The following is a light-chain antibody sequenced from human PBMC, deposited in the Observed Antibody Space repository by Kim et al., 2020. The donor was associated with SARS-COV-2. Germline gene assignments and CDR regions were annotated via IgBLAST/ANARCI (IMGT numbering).Light chain of an antibody. CDR1: NIGSKS. Sequence: PGKTARITCGGNNIGSKSVHWYQQKPGQAPVLVIYYDSDRPSGIPERFSGSNSGNTATLTISRVEAGDEADYYCQVWDSSSDHTYVFGTGTKVTVL. V-gene: IGLV3-21*04. CDR3: QVWDSSSDHTYV. J-gene: IGLJ1*01. CDR2: YDS.